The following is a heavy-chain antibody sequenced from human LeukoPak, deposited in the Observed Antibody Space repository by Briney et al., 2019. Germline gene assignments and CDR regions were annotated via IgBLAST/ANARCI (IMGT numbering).Heavy chain of an antibody. V-gene: IGHV4-59*01. CDR2: IHYSGST. CDR3: ARYGPYYYGSGSYGNWFDP. D-gene: IGHD3-10*01. J-gene: IGHJ5*02. Sequence: SETLSLTCTVSGGSISSYYWSWIRQPAGKGLEWIGYIHYSGSTNYNPSLKSRVTISVDTSKNQFSLKLSSVTAADTAVHYCARYGPYYYGSGSYGNWFDPWGQGTLVTVSS. CDR1: GGSISSYY.